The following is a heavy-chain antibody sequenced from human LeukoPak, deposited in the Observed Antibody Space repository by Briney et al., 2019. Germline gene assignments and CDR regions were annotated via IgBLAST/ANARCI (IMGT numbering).Heavy chain of an antibody. Sequence: ASVTVSCKASGFTFTGFYMHWVRQAPGQGLEWMGCIHPNRGGTTYAQNFQGRVTMTRDTSISTAYMELDRLRSDDTAVYYCAREGVGATKNFDYWGQGTLVTVSS. J-gene: IGHJ4*02. CDR2: IHPNRGGT. CDR3: AREGVGATKNFDY. CDR1: GFTFTGFY. D-gene: IGHD1-26*01. V-gene: IGHV1-2*02.